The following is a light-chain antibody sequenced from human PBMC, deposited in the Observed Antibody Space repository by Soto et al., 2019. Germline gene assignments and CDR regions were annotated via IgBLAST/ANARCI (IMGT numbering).Light chain of an antibody. V-gene: IGKV3D-15*01. Sequence: EIVMTQSPATLSVSPGERATLSCRASQSVNTNVAWYQQEPGQAPRLLIYGASTRATGIPARFSGSVSGTDFTLTISRLEPEDFAVYYCQHYGTSPGLFTFGPATKVDIK. CDR1: QSVNTN. CDR3: QHYGTSPGLFT. J-gene: IGKJ3*01. CDR2: GAS.